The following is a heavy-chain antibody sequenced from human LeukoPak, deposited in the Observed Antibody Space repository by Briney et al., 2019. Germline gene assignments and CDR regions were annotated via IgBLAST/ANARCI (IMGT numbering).Heavy chain of an antibody. Sequence: ASVKVSCKVSGYTLTELSMHWVRQAPGKGLEWMGDFDPEDGETIYAQKFQGRVTMTEDTSTDTAYMELSSLRSEDTAVYYCATDYASSSSFSYYYYGMDVWGQGTTVTVSS. CDR1: GYTLTELS. J-gene: IGHJ6*02. D-gene: IGHD6-13*01. V-gene: IGHV1-24*01. CDR2: FDPEDGET. CDR3: ATDYASSSSFSYYYYGMDV.